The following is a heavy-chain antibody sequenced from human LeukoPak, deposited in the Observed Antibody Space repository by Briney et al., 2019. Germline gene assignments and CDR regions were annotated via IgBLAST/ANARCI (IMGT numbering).Heavy chain of an antibody. CDR2: IKKDGSEK. CDR3: TTDTWYSAGH. D-gene: IGHD2-15*01. Sequence: GGSLRLSCTASGFIFRGSWMAWIRQAPGKGLEWVAIIKKDGSEKYHVDSMKGRFTISRDNAKNALFLQMNSLRAEDTAIYYCTTDTWYSAGHWGQGTLVTVSS. J-gene: IGHJ4*02. V-gene: IGHV3-7*03. CDR1: GFIFRGSW.